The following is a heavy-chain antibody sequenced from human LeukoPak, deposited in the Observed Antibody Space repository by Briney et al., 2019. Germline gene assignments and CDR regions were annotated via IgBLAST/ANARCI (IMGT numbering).Heavy chain of an antibody. CDR3: ARAEVIDY. V-gene: IGHV1-2*02. J-gene: IGHJ4*02. CDR1: GYTFTGYY. Sequence: ASVKVSCKASGYTFTGYYMHWVRQAPGQGLEWMGWINPNSGGTNYAQKFQGRVTMTRDTPISTAYMELTSLRSEDTAVYYCARAEVIDYWGQGTLVTVSS. CDR2: INPNSGGT. D-gene: IGHD3-22*01.